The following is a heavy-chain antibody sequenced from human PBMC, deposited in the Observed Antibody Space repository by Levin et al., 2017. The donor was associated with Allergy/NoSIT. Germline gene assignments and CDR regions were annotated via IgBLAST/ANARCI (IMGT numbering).Heavy chain of an antibody. CDR3: VADVPSVIYPFDY. V-gene: IGHV3-15*01. D-gene: IGHD3-10*01. Sequence: PGGSLRLSCAASGFTFRAAWMTWVRQAPGKGLEWVGRIKSKHDGETTDYGAPVKGRFTISRDDSESTLFLQMNSLQIEDTAVYYCVADVPSVIYPFDYWGRGTLVTVSS. CDR1: GFTFRAAW. CDR2: IKSKHDGETT. J-gene: IGHJ4*02.